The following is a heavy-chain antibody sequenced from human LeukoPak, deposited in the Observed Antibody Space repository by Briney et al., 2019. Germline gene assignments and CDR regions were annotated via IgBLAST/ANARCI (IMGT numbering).Heavy chain of an antibody. CDR3: ARTYYDILTGSSTDNWFDP. CDR2: ISAYNGNT. D-gene: IGHD3-9*01. J-gene: IGHJ5*02. CDR1: GYTFTSYG. V-gene: IGHV1-18*01. Sequence: ASVKVSCKAFGYTFTSYGISWVRQAPGQGLEWMGWISAYNGNTNYAQKLQGRVTMTTDTSTSTAYMELRSLRSDDTAVYYCARTYYDILTGSSTDNWFDPWGQGTLVTVSS.